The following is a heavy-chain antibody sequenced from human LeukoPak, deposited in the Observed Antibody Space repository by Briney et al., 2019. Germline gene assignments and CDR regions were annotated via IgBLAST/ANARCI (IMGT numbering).Heavy chain of an antibody. Sequence: SQTLSLTCTVSGGSISSGGYYWSWIRQHPGKGLEWIGYIYYSGSTYYNPSLKSRVTISVDTSKNQFSLKLSSVTAADTAVYYCARVSKDYYDSSGYYFGADIWGQGTMVTVSS. CDR1: GGSISSGGYY. D-gene: IGHD3-22*01. V-gene: IGHV4-31*03. CDR2: IYYSGST. CDR3: ARVSKDYYDSSGYYFGADI. J-gene: IGHJ3*02.